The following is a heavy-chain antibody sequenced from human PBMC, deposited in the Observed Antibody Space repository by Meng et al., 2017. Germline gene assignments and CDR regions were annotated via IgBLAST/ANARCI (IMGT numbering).Heavy chain of an antibody. V-gene: IGHV3-66*02. CDR3: ARDRGVSFYFDY. CDR1: GFTFSSYW. CDR2: IYSGGST. Sequence: QPGGFLRLPRAASGFTFSSYWVHWVRQAPGKGLVWVSVIYSGGSTYYADSVKGRFSISRDNSKNTLYLQMNSLRAEDTAVYYCARDRGVSFYFDYWGQGTLVTVSS. D-gene: IGHD3-10*01. J-gene: IGHJ4*02.